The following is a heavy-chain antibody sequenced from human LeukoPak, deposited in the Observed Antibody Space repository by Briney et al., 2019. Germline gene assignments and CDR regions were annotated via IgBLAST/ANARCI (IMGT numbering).Heavy chain of an antibody. Sequence: ASVKVSCKASGYTFTSYDINWVRQATGQGLEWMGWMNPNSGNTGYAQKFQGRVTMTRNTSISTAYMELGSLRSEDTAVYYCARGLGDFWSGYPYYYYYGMDVWGQGTTVTVSS. CDR3: ARGLGDFWSGYPYYYYYGMDV. CDR1: GYTFTSYD. V-gene: IGHV1-8*01. CDR2: MNPNSGNT. J-gene: IGHJ6*02. D-gene: IGHD3-3*01.